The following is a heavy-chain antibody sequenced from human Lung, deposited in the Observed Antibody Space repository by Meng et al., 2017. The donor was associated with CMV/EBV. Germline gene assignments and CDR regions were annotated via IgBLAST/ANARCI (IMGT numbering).Heavy chain of an antibody. CDR2: IYPGDSDT. J-gene: IGHJ4*01. V-gene: IGHV5-51*01. D-gene: IGHD5-24*01. CDR1: GSNFSNYW. Sequence: GGSLRLXCTGSGSNFSNYWIGWVRQVPGKGLQWMGMIYPGDSDTRYSPSFQGQVTISADRSITTAFLQWSSLKASDTAMYYCASLGGDGYLDAFDFWGQGTXVTVSS. CDR3: ASLGGDGYLDAFDF.